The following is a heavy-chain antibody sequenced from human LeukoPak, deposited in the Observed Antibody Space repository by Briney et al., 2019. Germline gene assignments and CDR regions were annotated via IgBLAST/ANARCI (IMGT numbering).Heavy chain of an antibody. Sequence: SETLSLTCSVSGGSMKGYYWSWLRQPPGKGLEWIGFIYSTGMTDYNPSLESRVTISLDSSKNQFSLEMNSVTAADTAVYHCARHRGGRFSESYWDYWGQGTLVSVSS. CDR2: IYSTGMT. CDR1: GGSMKGYY. D-gene: IGHD1-26*01. V-gene: IGHV4-59*08. CDR3: ARHRGGRFSESYWDY. J-gene: IGHJ4*02.